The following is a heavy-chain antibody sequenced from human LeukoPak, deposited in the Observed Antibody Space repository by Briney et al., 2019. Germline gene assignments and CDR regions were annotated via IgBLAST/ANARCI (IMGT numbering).Heavy chain of an antibody. CDR3: ARGGGLDV. CDR2: INHNGNVN. Sequence: PGGSLRLSCGASGFSFSSFWMTWVRQAPGKGLEWVASINHNGNVNYYVDSVKGRFTVSRDNAKNSLYLQMSNLRAEDTAVYFCARGGGLDVWGQGATVTVSS. J-gene: IGHJ6*02. V-gene: IGHV3-7*03. CDR1: GFSFSSFW. D-gene: IGHD3-16*01.